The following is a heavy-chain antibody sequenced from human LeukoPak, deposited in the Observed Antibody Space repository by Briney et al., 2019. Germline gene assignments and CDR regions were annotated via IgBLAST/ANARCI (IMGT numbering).Heavy chain of an antibody. J-gene: IGHJ6*03. Sequence: PGGSLRLSCVPSGFTFSSYSMYWVRQAPGKGLEGAAVVSYDGSNKYYADSVKGRFNISRDNSKNTLYLQMNSLRAEDTAVYYCARAPCSSTSCYSGYMDVWGKGTTVTVSS. CDR3: ARAPCSSTSCYSGYMDV. D-gene: IGHD2-2*02. V-gene: IGHV3-30*04. CDR2: VSYDGSNK. CDR1: GFTFSSYS.